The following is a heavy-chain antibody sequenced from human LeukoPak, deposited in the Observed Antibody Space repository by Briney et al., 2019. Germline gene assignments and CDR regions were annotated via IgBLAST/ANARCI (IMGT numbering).Heavy chain of an antibody. CDR1: GFTFSSYW. Sequence: PGGSLRLSCAASGFTFSSYWMSWVRQAPGKGLEWVANIKQDGSEKYYVDSVKGRFTISRDNAKNSLCLQMNSLRAEDTAVYYCARAQRIAARQGAIDYWGQGTLVTVSS. V-gene: IGHV3-7*01. CDR2: IKQDGSEK. CDR3: ARAQRIAARQGAIDY. J-gene: IGHJ4*02. D-gene: IGHD6-6*01.